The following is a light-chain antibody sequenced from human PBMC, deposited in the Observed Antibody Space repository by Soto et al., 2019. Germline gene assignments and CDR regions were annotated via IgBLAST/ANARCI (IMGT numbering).Light chain of an antibody. CDR2: SNS. J-gene: IGLJ3*02. V-gene: IGLV1-44*01. CDR3: AAWDDSLMGV. CDR1: SSNIGTNP. Sequence: QSVLTQPPSASGTPGQRVTISCSGSSSNIGTNPVNWYQQLPGTAPKLLIYSNSQRPSGVPARFSGSKSGTSASLAISGLHSEDEADYYCAAWDDSLMGVFGGGTKLTVL.